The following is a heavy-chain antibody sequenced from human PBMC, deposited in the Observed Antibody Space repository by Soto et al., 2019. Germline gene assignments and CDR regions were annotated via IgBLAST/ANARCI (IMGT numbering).Heavy chain of an antibody. D-gene: IGHD3-3*01. CDR3: ARETERLLGY. CDR2: ISPSSSSI. CDR1: GFTFSSYS. J-gene: IGHJ4*02. Sequence: GGSLRLSCAASGFTFSSYSMHWVRQAPGKGLEWVSYISPSSSSIYYADSVKGRFTISRDNAKDSLYLQMNSLRAEDTAVYYCARETERLLGYWGQGTLVTVSS. V-gene: IGHV3-48*01.